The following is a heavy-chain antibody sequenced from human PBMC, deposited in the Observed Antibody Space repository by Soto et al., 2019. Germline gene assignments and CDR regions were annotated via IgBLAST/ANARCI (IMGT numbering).Heavy chain of an antibody. D-gene: IGHD1-26*01. CDR3: ARVGHITNYGMAV. V-gene: IGHV1-69*01. Sequence: QVQLVQSGAEVKKPGSLVKVSCEASGGTFSSYPINWVRQAPGQGLEWMGGIIPFFGTSNYAQKFQGRVTITADASTSTAYMELRSLRSEDTAVYYCARVGHITNYGMAVWGQGTTVTVSS. CDR2: IIPFFGTS. J-gene: IGHJ6*02. CDR1: GGTFSSYP.